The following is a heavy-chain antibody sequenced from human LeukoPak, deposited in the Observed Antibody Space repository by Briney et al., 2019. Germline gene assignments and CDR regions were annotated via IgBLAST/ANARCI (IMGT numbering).Heavy chain of an antibody. CDR2: IHPSGSP. CDR1: GGSFSGYY. D-gene: IGHD5-24*01. CDR3: ARGLDSYKCGNY. J-gene: IGHJ4*01. V-gene: IGHV4-34*01. Sequence: KPSETLSLTCAVYGGSFSGYYWTWIRQPPGKGLEWIGEIHPSGSPYYNPSLKSRVTISVDTSKNQFSLTMNSLTAADATIYYCARGLDSYKCGNYWGQGTLVTVST.